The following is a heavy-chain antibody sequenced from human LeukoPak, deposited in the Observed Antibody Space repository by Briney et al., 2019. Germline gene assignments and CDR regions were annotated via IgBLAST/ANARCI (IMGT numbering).Heavy chain of an antibody. Sequence: SETLSLTCTVSGGSVSSSDSYWVWVRQPPGKGLEWIGSIYYGGTTYYNPSLKSRVTISADTSKNQFSLEVTSVTAADTAVYYCARRGLVVVPLWGQGTQVTVSS. CDR1: GGSVSSSDSY. CDR2: IYYGGTT. V-gene: IGHV4-39*01. J-gene: IGHJ4*02. D-gene: IGHD2-21*01. CDR3: ARRGLVVVPL.